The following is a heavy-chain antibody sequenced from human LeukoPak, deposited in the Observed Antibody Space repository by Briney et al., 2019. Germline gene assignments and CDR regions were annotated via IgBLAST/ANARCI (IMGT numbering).Heavy chain of an antibody. D-gene: IGHD4-17*01. J-gene: IGHJ4*02. CDR2: MYSSGTT. CDR3: ARATTYGDADY. V-gene: IGHV4-59*01. CDR1: GGSISNYY. Sequence: PSETLSLTCTVSGGSISNYYCSWIRQPPGKGLEWMGHMYSSGTTNYNPSLKSRVTISVDTSKNQFSLTLSSVTAADTAVYYCARATTYGDADYWGQGTLVTVSS.